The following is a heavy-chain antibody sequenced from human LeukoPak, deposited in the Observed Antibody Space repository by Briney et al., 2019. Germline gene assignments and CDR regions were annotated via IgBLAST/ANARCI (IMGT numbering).Heavy chain of an antibody. J-gene: IGHJ6*03. Sequence: PGGSLRLSCAASGFTFSSYSMNWVRQAPGKGLEWVSSISSSSSYIYYADSVKGRFTISRDNAQNSLYLQMNSLRAEDTAVYYCAKAAYSSGWYGYYYYYMDVWGKGTTVTVSS. CDR2: ISSSSSYI. CDR1: GFTFSSYS. CDR3: AKAAYSSGWYGYYYYYMDV. V-gene: IGHV3-21*01. D-gene: IGHD6-19*01.